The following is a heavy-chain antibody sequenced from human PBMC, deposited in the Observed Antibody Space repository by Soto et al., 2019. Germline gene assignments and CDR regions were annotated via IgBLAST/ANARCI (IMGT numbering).Heavy chain of an antibody. V-gene: IGHV3-7*01. J-gene: IGHJ4*02. CDR1: GFTFSSHW. CDR2: IKQDGSEK. CDR3: ARDPYY. Sequence: EVQLVESGGGLVQPGGSLRLSCAASGFTFSSHWMSWVRQAPGKGLEWVANIKQDGSEKYYVDSVKGRFTISRDNAKNSLYLQMNSLRAEDTAVYYCARDPYYWGQGTLVTVSS.